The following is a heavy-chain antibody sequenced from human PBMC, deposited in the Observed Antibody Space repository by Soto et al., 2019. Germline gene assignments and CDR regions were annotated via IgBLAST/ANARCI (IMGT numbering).Heavy chain of an antibody. CDR2: IYPGDSDT. J-gene: IGHJ6*02. Sequence: PGESLKISCKASGYIFTSYWIGWVRQMPGKGLEWMGIIYPGDSDTRYSPSFQGQVTISADKSISTAYLQWSSLKASDTAMYYCARGCSGGSSCSMDYYYYGMDVWGQGTTVTVSS. CDR3: ARGCSGGSSCSMDYYYYGMDV. D-gene: IGHD2-15*01. CDR1: GYIFTSYW. V-gene: IGHV5-51*01.